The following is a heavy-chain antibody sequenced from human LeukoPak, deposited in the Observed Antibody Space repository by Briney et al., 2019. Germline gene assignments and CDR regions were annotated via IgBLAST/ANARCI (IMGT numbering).Heavy chain of an antibody. CDR3: ARGNIPGAGRFDP. J-gene: IGHJ5*02. CDR2: IKQDATEK. V-gene: IGHV3-7*01. Sequence: PGGSLRLSCAASGFTFSSYGMHWVRQAPGKGLEWVASIKQDATEKFYVDSVKGRFTISRDNAKTSVYLEMNSLRVEDTAVYYCARGNIPGAGRFDPWGQGTLVTVSS. D-gene: IGHD6-13*01. CDR1: GFTFSSYG.